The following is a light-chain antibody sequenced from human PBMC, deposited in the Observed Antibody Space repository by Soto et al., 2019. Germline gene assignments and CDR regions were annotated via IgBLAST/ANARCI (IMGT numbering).Light chain of an antibody. V-gene: IGKV1-5*03. Sequence: DVQMTQSPSTLSASVGDRVTITCRASQSISGWLAWYQQRPGKAPKLMIYKASTLETGVPSRFSGSGSVTEFSLTINNLQPDDFATYYCQQYDGYSRTFGQGTKVHIK. CDR3: QQYDGYSRT. CDR2: KAS. J-gene: IGKJ1*01. CDR1: QSISGW.